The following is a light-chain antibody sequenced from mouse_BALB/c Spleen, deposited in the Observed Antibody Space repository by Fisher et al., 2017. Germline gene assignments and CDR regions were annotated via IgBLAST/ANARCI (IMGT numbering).Light chain of an antibody. J-gene: IGKJ5*01. Sequence: DIVITQSPATLSVTPGDSVSLSCRASQSISNNLHWYQQKSHESPRLLIKYASQSISGIPSRFSGSGSGTSYSLTISSMEAEDAATYYCQQYHSYPLTFGAGTKLELK. V-gene: IGKV5-43*01. CDR1: QSISNN. CDR2: YAS. CDR3: QQYHSYPLT.